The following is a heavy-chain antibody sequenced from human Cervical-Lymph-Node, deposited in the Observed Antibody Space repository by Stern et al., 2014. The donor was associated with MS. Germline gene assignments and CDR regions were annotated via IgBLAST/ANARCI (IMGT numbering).Heavy chain of an antibody. D-gene: IGHD6-13*01. V-gene: IGHV1-18*01. J-gene: IGHJ4*02. CDR3: ARGPYSSSWYPDYFDC. CDR2: IRVYNGKT. Sequence: QVQLVQSGAEVKKPGASVRVSCKASGYTFTAYAITWVRQAPGQGLEWMGWIRVYNGKTNYAQKMQGRVTMTTDTSTSTAYMDLRSLISDDTAVYYCARGPYSSSWYPDYFDCWGQGTLVTVSS. CDR1: GYTFTAYA.